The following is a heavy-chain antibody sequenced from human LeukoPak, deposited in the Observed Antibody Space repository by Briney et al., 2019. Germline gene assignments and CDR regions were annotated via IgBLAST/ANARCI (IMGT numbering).Heavy chain of an antibody. CDR3: ARDRSDYVWGSYRYKGAFDI. J-gene: IGHJ3*02. D-gene: IGHD3-16*02. CDR2: IYTSGST. V-gene: IGHV4-4*07. CDR1: GGSISSYY. Sequence: PSETLSLTCTVSGGSISSYYWSWIRQPAGKGLEWIGRIYTSGSTKYNPSLKSRVTTSVDTSKNQFSLKLSSVTAADTAVYYCARDRSDYVWGSYRYKGAFDIWGQGTMVTVSS.